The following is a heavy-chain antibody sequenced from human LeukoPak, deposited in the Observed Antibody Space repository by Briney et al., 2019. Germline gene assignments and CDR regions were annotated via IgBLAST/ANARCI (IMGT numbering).Heavy chain of an antibody. J-gene: IGHJ6*03. D-gene: IGHD1-14*01. Sequence: GGSLRLSCAASGFSFSSYRMNWVRQAPGKGLEWVASISSNNGYIYYADSVKGRFTISRDNSKSTVYLQMNSLTAEDTAVYYCAKNRGRYYHSYYMDVWGKGTTVIVSS. CDR1: GFSFSSYR. V-gene: IGHV3-21*04. CDR3: AKNRGRYYHSYYMDV. CDR2: ISSNNGYI.